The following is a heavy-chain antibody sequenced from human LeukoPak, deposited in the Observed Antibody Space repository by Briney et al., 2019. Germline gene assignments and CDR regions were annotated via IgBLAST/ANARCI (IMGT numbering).Heavy chain of an antibody. Sequence: PGGSLRLSCAASGFTFSNYWMHWVRQAPGKGLVGVSRINSDGSSTNYADSVKGRFTISRDNAKNTLYLQMNSLRAEDTAMFYCSRGGNHDYWGQGTLVSVSS. CDR3: SRGGNHDY. V-gene: IGHV3-74*01. J-gene: IGHJ4*02. CDR1: GFTFSNYW. CDR2: INSDGSST.